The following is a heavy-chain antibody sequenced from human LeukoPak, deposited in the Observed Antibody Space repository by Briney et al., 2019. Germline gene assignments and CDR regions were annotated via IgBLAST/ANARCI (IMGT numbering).Heavy chain of an antibody. CDR2: ITSGGHI. Sequence: GGSLRLSYTASEFTFSSYAMGWVRQAPGKGLEWVSSITSGGHIYYPDSLKGRFTTSRDNAKNSLYLQMNSLRAEDMAIYYCARGAEYYYDSSGYFPFDYWGQGTLVTVSS. J-gene: IGHJ4*02. CDR3: ARGAEYYYDSSGYFPFDY. CDR1: EFTFSSYA. D-gene: IGHD3-22*01. V-gene: IGHV3-21*01.